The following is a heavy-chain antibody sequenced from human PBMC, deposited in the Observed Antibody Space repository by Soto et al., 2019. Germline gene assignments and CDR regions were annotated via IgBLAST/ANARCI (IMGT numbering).Heavy chain of an antibody. CDR1: GFSFSDYD. J-gene: IGHJ6*02. V-gene: IGHV3-13*05. CDR2: IGAARDP. D-gene: IGHD2-2*02. CDR3: ARAYTGRLPRRADYYYAMDV. Sequence: GGSLRLSCVASGFSFSDYDMHWVRQVPGRGLDWVSAIGAARDPYYLGSVKGRFSISRENAKNSVYLQMNDLRAGDSAVYYCARAYTGRLPRRADYYYAMDVWGQGTTVTVSS.